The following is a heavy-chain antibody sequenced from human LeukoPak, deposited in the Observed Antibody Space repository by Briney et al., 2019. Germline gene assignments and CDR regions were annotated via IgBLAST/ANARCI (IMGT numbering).Heavy chain of an antibody. Sequence: GGSLRLSCAVSGFTFDDYVMSWVRQAPGKGLEWVSGINLYGGSTGYADSVKGRFTISRDNAMNSLYLQMNSLRAEDTALYYCARTVGARYYFDYWGQGTLVTVSS. CDR2: INLYGGST. CDR3: ARTVGARYYFDY. V-gene: IGHV3-20*04. CDR1: GFTFDDYV. J-gene: IGHJ4*02. D-gene: IGHD1-26*01.